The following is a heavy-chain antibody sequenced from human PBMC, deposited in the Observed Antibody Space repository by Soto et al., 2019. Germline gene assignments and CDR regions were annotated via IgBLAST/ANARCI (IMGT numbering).Heavy chain of an antibody. J-gene: IGHJ4*01. CDR3: ARKVTADYNFDS. V-gene: IGHV4-61*01. Sequence: SETLSLTCAVSGVSVSSGSYYWSWIRQPPGKGLEWIGYVHFSGSTNYNPSLKSRVTVSVDTSKNQFSLKLTSVTAADTAVYYCARKVTADYNFDSWRHGTLATVSS. CDR2: VHFSGST. CDR1: GVSVSSGSYY. D-gene: IGHD2-2*01.